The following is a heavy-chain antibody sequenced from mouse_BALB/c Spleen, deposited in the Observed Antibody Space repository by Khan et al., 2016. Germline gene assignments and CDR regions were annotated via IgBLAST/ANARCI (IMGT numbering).Heavy chain of an antibody. CDR2: IYPGGDYT. V-gene: IGHV1-63*02. CDR3: ARRGGNYYYSMDY. D-gene: IGHD2-1*01. J-gene: IGHJ4*01. Sequence: QVQLKQSGAELVRPGTSVKMSCKAAGYNFTNYWIGWVKQRPGHGLEWIGDIYPGGDYTEYNEKFKGKATLTADTSSTTVYMQFSSLTSEDSAIXYCARRGGNYYYSMDYWGQGTSVTVSS. CDR1: GYNFTNYW.